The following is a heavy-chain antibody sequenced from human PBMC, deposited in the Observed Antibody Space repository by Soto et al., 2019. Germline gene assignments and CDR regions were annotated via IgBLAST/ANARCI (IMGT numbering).Heavy chain of an antibody. D-gene: IGHD2-15*01. V-gene: IGHV1-18*01. Sequence: QVQLVQSGAEVKKPGASVKVSCKASGYTFTSYGISWVRQAPGQGLEWMGWISANNGNTKYAQNFQGRVTMTTDTSTSTAYMELRSLRSDDTAVYYCERAYSPGLFDPWGQGTLVTVSS. CDR1: GYTFTSYG. CDR3: ERAYSPGLFDP. J-gene: IGHJ5*02. CDR2: ISANNGNT.